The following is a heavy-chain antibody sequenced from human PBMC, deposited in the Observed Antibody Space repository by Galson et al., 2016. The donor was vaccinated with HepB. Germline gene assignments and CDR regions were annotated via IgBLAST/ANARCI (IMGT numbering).Heavy chain of an antibody. D-gene: IGHD6-19*01. Sequence: LRLSCAASGFTFSSYIMTWVRQAPGQGLEWVSSILGSGGATHHADSVKGRFTISRDNSQNTLYLQMNSLRAEDTAVYYCAKSPLCSGWRHLDFWGQGTLVTVSS. CDR3: AKSPLCSGWRHLDF. CDR1: GFTFSSYI. V-gene: IGHV3-23*01. CDR2: ILGSGGAT. J-gene: IGHJ4*02.